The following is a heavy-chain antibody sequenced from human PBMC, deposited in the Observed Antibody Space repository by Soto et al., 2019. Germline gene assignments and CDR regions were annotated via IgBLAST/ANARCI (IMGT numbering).Heavy chain of an antibody. J-gene: IGHJ6*02. CDR2: ISYDGSNK. CDR1: VFTFSSYG. Sequence: WWSLRLSCSASVFTFSSYGMHWCRQAPGKGLEWVAVISYDGSNKYYADSVKGRFTISRDNSKNTLYLQMNSLRAEDTAVYYCAKDLNQYYDFWSGYYSHGMDVWGQGTTVTVSS. V-gene: IGHV3-30*18. CDR3: AKDLNQYYDFWSGYYSHGMDV. D-gene: IGHD3-3*01.